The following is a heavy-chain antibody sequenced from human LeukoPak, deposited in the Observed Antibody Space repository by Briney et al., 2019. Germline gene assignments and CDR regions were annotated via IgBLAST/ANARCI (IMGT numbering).Heavy chain of an antibody. CDR2: INHSGST. V-gene: IGHV4-34*01. Sequence: SETLSLTCAIFGGSFSGYYWSWIRQPPGKGLEWIGEINHSGSTNYNPSLKSRVTISVDTSKNQFSLKLSSVTAADTAVYYCTRGDWAPRFFYWGQGTLVTVSS. CDR1: GGSFSGYY. J-gene: IGHJ4*02. D-gene: IGHD3-9*01. CDR3: TRGDWAPRFFY.